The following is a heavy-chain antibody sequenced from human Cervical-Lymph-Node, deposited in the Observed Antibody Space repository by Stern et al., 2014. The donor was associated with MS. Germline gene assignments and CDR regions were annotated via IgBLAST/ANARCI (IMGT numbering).Heavy chain of an antibody. D-gene: IGHD3-16*02. Sequence: QLVGSGGGLVQPGRSLRLSCTASGFTFDDSDMHWVRPAPGKGMEWGSGIVWNGGSMNYADSVKGRFTISRDNAKNSLYLQMNSLKPADTAFYYCAKTLTRSYHDPFDLWGRGTLVTVSS. V-gene: IGHV3-9*01. CDR1: GFTFDDSD. CDR2: IVWNGGSM. CDR3: AKTLTRSYHDPFDL. J-gene: IGHJ3*01.